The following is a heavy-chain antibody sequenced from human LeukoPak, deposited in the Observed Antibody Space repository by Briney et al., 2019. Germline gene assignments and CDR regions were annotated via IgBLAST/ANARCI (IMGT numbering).Heavy chain of an antibody. V-gene: IGHV4-39*07. CDR2: INHSGST. CDR3: ARGAWFGELSYGMDV. D-gene: IGHD3-10*01. Sequence: SETLSLTCTVSGDSISSSNYYWSWIRQPPGKGLEWIGEINHSGSTNYNPSLKSRVTISVDTSKNQFSLKLSSVTAADTAVYYCARGAWFGELSYGMDVWGQGTTVTVSS. CDR1: GDSISSSNYY. J-gene: IGHJ6*02.